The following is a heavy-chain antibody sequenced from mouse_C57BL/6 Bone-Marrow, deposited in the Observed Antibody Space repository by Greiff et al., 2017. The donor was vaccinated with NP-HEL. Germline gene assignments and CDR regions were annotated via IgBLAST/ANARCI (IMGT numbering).Heavy chain of an antibody. Sequence: VQLQQSGAELVKPGASVKISCKASGYAFSSYWMNWVKQRPGKGLEWIGQIYPGDGDTNYNGKFKGKATLTADTSSSTAYMQLISQTSEDSAVYFCAGSSYYSNPYAMDDWGQGTSVTVSS. J-gene: IGHJ4*01. V-gene: IGHV1-80*01. CDR1: GYAFSSYW. CDR2: IYPGDGDT. CDR3: AGSSYYSNPYAMDD. D-gene: IGHD2-5*01.